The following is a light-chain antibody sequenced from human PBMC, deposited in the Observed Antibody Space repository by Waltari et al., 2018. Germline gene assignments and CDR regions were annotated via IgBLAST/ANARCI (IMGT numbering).Light chain of an antibody. CDR3: QEYDTFPDT. Sequence: TCRARQSVKNNLAWYQQKPGEAPKVLMYKASRLESGVPSRFSGSGFGTDFILAISSLQSDDFATYYCQEYDTFPDTFGGGTRVEIK. CDR1: QSVKNN. V-gene: IGKV1-5*03. CDR2: KAS. J-gene: IGKJ4*01.